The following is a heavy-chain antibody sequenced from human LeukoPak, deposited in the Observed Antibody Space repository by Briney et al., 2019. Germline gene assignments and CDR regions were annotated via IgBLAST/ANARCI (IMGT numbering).Heavy chain of an antibody. D-gene: IGHD6-25*01. V-gene: IGHV3-48*04. J-gene: IGHJ5*01. Sequence: GGSLRLSCAASGFTVSSSFMSWVRQAPGKGLEWVSYISSSGSTTFYADSVKGRFTISRGNAKNSLFLQMNSLRAEDTAVYYCARDGSAWFDYWGQGALVTVSS. CDR3: ARDGSAWFDY. CDR2: ISSSGSTT. CDR1: GFTVSSSF.